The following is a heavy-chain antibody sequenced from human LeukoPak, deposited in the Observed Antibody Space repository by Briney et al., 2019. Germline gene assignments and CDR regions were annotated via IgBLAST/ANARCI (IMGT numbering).Heavy chain of an antibody. CDR3: AKDQDYGGPFDY. D-gene: IGHD4-23*01. CDR1: GFTVSSNY. V-gene: IGHV3-66*01. CDR2: IYSGGST. Sequence: GGSLRLSCAASGFTVSSNYMSWVRQAPGKGPEWVSVIYSGGSTYYADSVKGRFTISRDNSKNTLYLQMNSLRAEDTAVYYCAKDQDYGGPFDYWGQGTLVTVSS. J-gene: IGHJ4*02.